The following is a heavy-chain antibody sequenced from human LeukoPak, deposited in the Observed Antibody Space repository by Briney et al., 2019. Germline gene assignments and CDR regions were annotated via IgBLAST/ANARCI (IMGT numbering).Heavy chain of an antibody. V-gene: IGHV1-69*13. D-gene: IGHD6-19*01. CDR3: ARGEAVAGPPDY. CDR2: IIPIFGTA. J-gene: IGHJ4*02. CDR1: GGTFSSYA. Sequence: ASVKVSCKASGGTFSSYAISWVRQAPGQGLEWMGGIIPIFGTANYAQKFRGRVTITADESTSTAYMELSSLRSEDTAVYYCARGEAVAGPPDYWGQGTLVTVSS.